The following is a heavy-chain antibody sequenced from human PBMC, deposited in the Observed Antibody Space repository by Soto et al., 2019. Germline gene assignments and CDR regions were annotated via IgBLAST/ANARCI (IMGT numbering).Heavy chain of an antibody. V-gene: IGHV3-74*01. CDR3: ASGDRGVFDL. CDR1: GFTFSYYW. Sequence: EVQLVESGGGLVRPGGSLRLSCAASGFTFSYYWMHWVRQAPGKGLVWVSRIHSDGSSTTYADFVKGRFIISRDNARNTVYLQTNSVRVEDTAVYYCASGDRGVFDLWGQGTVVTVSS. D-gene: IGHD3-10*01. CDR2: IHSDGSST. J-gene: IGHJ3*01.